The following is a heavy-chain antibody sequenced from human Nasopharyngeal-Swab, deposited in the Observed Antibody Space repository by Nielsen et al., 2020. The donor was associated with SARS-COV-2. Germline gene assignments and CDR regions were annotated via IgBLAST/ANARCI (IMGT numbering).Heavy chain of an antibody. CDR3: ARARPDILVVPAALLFDP. D-gene: IGHD2-2*01. J-gene: IGHJ5*02. CDR1: GFTFSSYD. V-gene: IGHV3-13*04. CDR2: IGTAGDT. Sequence: GGSLRLSCAASGFTFSSYDMHWVRQATGKGLEWVSAIGTAGDTYYPGSVKGRFTISRENAKNSLYLQMNSLRAGDTAVYYCARARPDILVVPAALLFDPWGQGALVTVSS.